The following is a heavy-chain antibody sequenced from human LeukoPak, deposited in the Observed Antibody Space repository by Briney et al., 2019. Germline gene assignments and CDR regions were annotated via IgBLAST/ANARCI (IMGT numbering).Heavy chain of an antibody. V-gene: IGHV4-34*01. CDR3: ARSLYGYFDY. CDR1: GGSFSGYY. J-gene: IGHJ4*02. CDR2: INHSGST. D-gene: IGHD4-17*01. Sequence: SETLSLTCAVYGGSFSGYYWSWIRQPPGKGLEWIGEINHSGSTNYNPPLKSRVTISVDTSKNQFSLKLSSVTAADTAVYYCARSLYGYFDYWGQGTLVTVSS.